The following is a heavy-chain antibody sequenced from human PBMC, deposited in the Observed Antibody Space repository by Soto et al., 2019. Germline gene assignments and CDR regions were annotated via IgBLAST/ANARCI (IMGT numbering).Heavy chain of an antibody. CDR3: ARARYYDFWSGKRVLYGMDV. J-gene: IGHJ6*02. V-gene: IGHV4-61*01. CDR1: GGSVSSGSYY. CDR2: IYYSGST. D-gene: IGHD3-3*01. Sequence: PSETLSLTCTVSGGSVSSGSYYWSWIRQPPGKGLEWIGYIYYSGSTNYNPSLKSRVTISVDTSKNQFSLKLSSVTAADTAVYYCARARYYDFWSGKRVLYGMDVWGQGTTVTVSS.